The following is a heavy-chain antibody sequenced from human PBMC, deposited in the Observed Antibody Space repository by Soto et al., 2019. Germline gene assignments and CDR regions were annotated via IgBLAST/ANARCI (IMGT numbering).Heavy chain of an antibody. J-gene: IGHJ5*02. CDR2: IIPIFGTA. Sequence: QVQLVQSGAEVKSPGSSVKVSCKASGGTFSSSAISWVRQAPGQGLEWMGGIIPIFGTANYAQKFQGRVTITADKSASTAYMELSSLRSEDTAVYYCARGSYYYDSSGYTAWFDPWGQGTLVTVSS. V-gene: IGHV1-69*06. CDR1: GGTFSSSA. D-gene: IGHD3-22*01. CDR3: ARGSYYYDSSGYTAWFDP.